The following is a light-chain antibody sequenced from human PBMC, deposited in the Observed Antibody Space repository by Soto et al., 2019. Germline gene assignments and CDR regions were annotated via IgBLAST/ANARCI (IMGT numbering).Light chain of an antibody. Sequence: EIVMTQAPATLSVSPGESATLACRASLRVSTNLAWYQQKPGQAPRLLIYGASTRATGIPASFSGSRSGTEFTLTISSLQSEDFAVYYCQQYNNWPPTWTFGQGTKVE. V-gene: IGKV3-15*01. CDR1: LRVSTN. CDR2: GAS. CDR3: QQYNNWPPTWT. J-gene: IGKJ1*01.